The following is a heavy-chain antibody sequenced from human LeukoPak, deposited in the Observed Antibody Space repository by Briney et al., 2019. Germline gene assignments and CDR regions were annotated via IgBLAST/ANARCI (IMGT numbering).Heavy chain of an antibody. J-gene: IGHJ4*02. CDR2: LSSTGTK. CDR3: ARVGYSSAWYFFNF. Sequence: GGSLRLSCAASGISFSSFGMSWVRQTPEKGLEWVSTLSSTGTKFYAGSVKGRCTISRANSENTLYLQMDSLTAEDTALYYCARVGYSSAWYFFNFWGQGTLVTVSS. D-gene: IGHD6-13*01. CDR1: GISFSSFG. V-gene: IGHV3-23*01.